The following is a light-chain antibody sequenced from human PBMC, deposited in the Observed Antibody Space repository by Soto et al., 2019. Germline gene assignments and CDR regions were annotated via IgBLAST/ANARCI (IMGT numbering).Light chain of an antibody. CDR1: QHINIAY. CDR2: GAF. CDR3: QKFRNSPSI. J-gene: IGKJ2*01. Sequence: EVVLTQSPGTLSLSPGERATLSCRAGQHINIAYMAWYQQKPGQAPRLLIYGAFNRATGIPDRFSGSGFGKDFILTFSGLEPEVLAVNSCQKFRNSPSIFGKGTNLRS. V-gene: IGKV3-20*01.